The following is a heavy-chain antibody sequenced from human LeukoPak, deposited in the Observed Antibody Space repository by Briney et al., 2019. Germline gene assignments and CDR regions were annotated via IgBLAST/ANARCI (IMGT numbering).Heavy chain of an antibody. CDR2: INPSIGNT. Sequence: ASVKVSCKASGYTFTGYYMHWVRQAPGQGLEWMGIINPSIGNTDYAQKFQGRVTMTKDTSTRTVYMELSSLRSDDTAVYYCARGGCGGECSFDYWGQGTLVTVSS. J-gene: IGHJ4*02. CDR1: GYTFTGYY. V-gene: IGHV1-46*01. CDR3: ARGGCGGECSFDY. D-gene: IGHD2-21*01.